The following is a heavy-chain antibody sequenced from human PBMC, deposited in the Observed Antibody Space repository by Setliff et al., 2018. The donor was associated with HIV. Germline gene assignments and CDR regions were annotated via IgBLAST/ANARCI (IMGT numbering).Heavy chain of an antibody. Sequence: PSETLSLTCAVYGASVSDDYWTWIRQPPGRGMEWIGEINHGGSTNYNPSLKNRVIMSVDTSKSQISLNMTSVTFEDTAVYYCARAARTFDVEWLPHYFDYWGQGTLVTVSS. J-gene: IGHJ4*02. V-gene: IGHV4-34*01. D-gene: IGHD3-3*01. CDR2: INHGGST. CDR3: ARAARTFDVEWLPHYFDY. CDR1: GASVSDDY.